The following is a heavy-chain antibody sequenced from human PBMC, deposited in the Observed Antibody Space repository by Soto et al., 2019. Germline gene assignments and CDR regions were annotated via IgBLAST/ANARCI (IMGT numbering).Heavy chain of an antibody. Sequence: GGSLRLSCAASGFTFSSYAMSWVRQAPGKGLEWVSAISGSGGSTYYADSVKGRFTISRDNSKNTLYLQMNSLRAEDTAVYYCAIPNQWLVPEYYFDYWGQGTLVTVSS. V-gene: IGHV3-23*01. D-gene: IGHD6-19*01. CDR3: AIPNQWLVPEYYFDY. J-gene: IGHJ4*02. CDR2: ISGSGGST. CDR1: GFTFSSYA.